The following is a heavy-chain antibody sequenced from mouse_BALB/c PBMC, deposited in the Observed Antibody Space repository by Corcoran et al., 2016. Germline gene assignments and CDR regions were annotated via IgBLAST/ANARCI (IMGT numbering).Heavy chain of an antibody. D-gene: IGHD2-1*01. Sequence: EVQLQQSGPELVKPGASVKMSCKASGYTFTDYYMDWVKQSHGESFEWIGRVNPYNGGTSYNQKFKGKATLTVDKSSSTAYMELNSLTSEDSAVYYCASPSYGNPFAYWGQGTLVTVSA. V-gene: IGHV1-19*01. J-gene: IGHJ3*01. CDR2: VNPYNGGT. CDR1: GYTFTDYY. CDR3: ASPSYGNPFAY.